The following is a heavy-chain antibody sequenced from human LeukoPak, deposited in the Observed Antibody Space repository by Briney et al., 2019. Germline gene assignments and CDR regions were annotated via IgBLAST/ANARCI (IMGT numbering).Heavy chain of an antibody. CDR2: MNPNSGGT. D-gene: IGHD2-2*01. Sequence: ASVKVSCKASGYTFTDYYIHWVRQAPGQGLEWMAWMNPNSGGTYYAQNFHDRITLTRDTSISTAYMELSRLRSDDTAIYYCSRANALYCSSTSCFFDYWGQGTLVTVSS. J-gene: IGHJ4*02. V-gene: IGHV1-2*02. CDR3: SRANALYCSSTSCFFDY. CDR1: GYTFTDYY.